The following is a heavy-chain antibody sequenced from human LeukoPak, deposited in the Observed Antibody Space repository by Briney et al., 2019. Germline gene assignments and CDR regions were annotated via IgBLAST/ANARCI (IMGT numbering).Heavy chain of an antibody. Sequence: ASVKVSCKASGYTFTYYYMHWVRQAPGHGLEWMGLINPNGGSTDYAQKFQGRVTMTRDTSTSTVYMELCSLRFEDTAVYYCARAAGDSYGYRYYFDYWGQGTLVTVSS. CDR1: GYTFTYYY. V-gene: IGHV1-46*01. CDR2: INPNGGST. J-gene: IGHJ4*02. CDR3: ARAAGDSYGYRYYFDY. D-gene: IGHD5-18*01.